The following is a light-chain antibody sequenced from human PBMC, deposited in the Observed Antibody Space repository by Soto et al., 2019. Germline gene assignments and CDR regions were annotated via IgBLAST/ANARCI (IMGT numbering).Light chain of an antibody. CDR1: SSNIEAGFD. CDR2: NNN. V-gene: IGLV1-40*01. CDR3: QSYDSGLSGVL. Sequence: QSVLTQPPSVSGAPGQRVTISCTGSSSNIEAGFDVHWYQQFPGTAPKLLIYNNNNRPSGVPDRFSGSKSDTSASLAITGLQTEDEADYYCQSYDSGLSGVLFGGGTKLTVL. J-gene: IGLJ2*01.